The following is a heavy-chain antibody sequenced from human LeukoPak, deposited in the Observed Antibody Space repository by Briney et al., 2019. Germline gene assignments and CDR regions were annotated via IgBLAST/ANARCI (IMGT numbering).Heavy chain of an antibody. Sequence: GGSLRLSCAASGLTFSSYAMSWVRQAPGKGLEWVSTISASGPYYADAVRGRFTISRDNSRNTLSLQMDSLRAEDTAVYYCAKVRDGSSWYDYWGQGTLVTVSS. V-gene: IGHV3-23*01. CDR1: GLTFSSYA. J-gene: IGHJ4*02. D-gene: IGHD6-13*01. CDR2: ISASGP. CDR3: AKVRDGSSWYDY.